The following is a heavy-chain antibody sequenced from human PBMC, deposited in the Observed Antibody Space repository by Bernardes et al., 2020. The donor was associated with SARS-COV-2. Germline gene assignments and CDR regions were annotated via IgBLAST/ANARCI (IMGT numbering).Heavy chain of an antibody. D-gene: IGHD2-15*01. V-gene: IGHV3-30*18. Sequence: GGSLRLSCAASGFTFSSDGMHWVRQAPGKGLEWVAVISYDGSNKYYADSVKGRFTISRDNSKNTLYLQMNSLRAEDTAVYYCAKDLRIPRPRYCSGGSCYIGDDAFDIWGQGTMVTVSS. CDR1: GFTFSSDG. J-gene: IGHJ3*02. CDR3: AKDLRIPRPRYCSGGSCYIGDDAFDI. CDR2: ISYDGSNK.